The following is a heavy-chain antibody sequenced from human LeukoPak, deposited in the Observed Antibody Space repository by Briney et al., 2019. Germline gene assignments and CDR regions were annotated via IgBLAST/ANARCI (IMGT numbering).Heavy chain of an antibody. CDR1: GFTFSSYA. CDR2: ISGSGGST. D-gene: IGHD3-10*01. CDR3: AKGKLLWFGEFKNYGMDV. Sequence: GGSLRLSCAASGFTFSSYAMRWVRQAPGKGLEWVSAISGSGGSTYYADSVKGRLTISRDNSKNTLYLQMNSLRAEDTAVYYCAKGKLLWFGEFKNYGMDVWGQGTTVTVSS. V-gene: IGHV3-23*01. J-gene: IGHJ6*02.